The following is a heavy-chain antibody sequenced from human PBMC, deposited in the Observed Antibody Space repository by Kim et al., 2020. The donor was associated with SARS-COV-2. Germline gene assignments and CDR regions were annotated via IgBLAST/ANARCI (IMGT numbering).Heavy chain of an antibody. CDR3: ARGITIFGVVGDV. V-gene: IGHV1-2*02. J-gene: IGHJ6*02. D-gene: IGHD3-3*01. Sequence: YAQKFQGRVTMTRDTSISTAYMELSRLRSDDTAVYYCARGITIFGVVGDVWGQGTTVTVSS.